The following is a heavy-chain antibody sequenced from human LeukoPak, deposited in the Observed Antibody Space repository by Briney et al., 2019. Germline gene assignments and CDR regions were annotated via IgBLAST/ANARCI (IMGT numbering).Heavy chain of an antibody. CDR3: ARADRNYYMDV. CDR2: IRSSGGII. Sequence: GGSLRLSCAASGFIFSDYYMNWLRQAPGKGLAWVSYIRSSGGIIYYADSAKGRFTISRDNAKNSLFLQMNSLRADDMAVYYCARADRNYYMDVWGKGTTVTVSS. J-gene: IGHJ6*03. V-gene: IGHV3-11*04. CDR1: GFIFSDYY.